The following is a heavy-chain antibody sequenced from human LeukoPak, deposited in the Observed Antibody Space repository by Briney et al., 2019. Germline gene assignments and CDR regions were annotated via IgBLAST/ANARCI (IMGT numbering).Heavy chain of an antibody. CDR1: GFTFSNFW. Sequence: GGSLRLSWAASGFTFSNFWLHWVRQAPGKGLEWVSRITSDGSNINYADSVQGRFTISRDNAKNTLYLQMNSLRAEDTAVYYCARGGHSSFDYWGQGALVTVSS. J-gene: IGHJ4*02. V-gene: IGHV3-74*01. D-gene: IGHD3-16*01. CDR2: ITSDGSNI. CDR3: ARGGHSSFDY.